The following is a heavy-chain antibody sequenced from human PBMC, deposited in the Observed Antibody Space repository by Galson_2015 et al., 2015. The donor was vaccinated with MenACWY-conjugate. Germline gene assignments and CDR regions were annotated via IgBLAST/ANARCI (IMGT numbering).Heavy chain of an antibody. Sequence: SLRLSCAASGFIFSNSGVTWVRQAPGKGLEWVSTISGSGGGTYYADSVKGRFTISRDNSENTLYLQMSSLRAEDTAVYYCAEASSADPSVLSSWFLHWGQGTLVTVSS. CDR2: ISGSGGGT. D-gene: IGHD5/OR15-5a*01. V-gene: IGHV3-23*01. J-gene: IGHJ4*02. CDR3: AEASSADPSVLSSWFLH. CDR1: GFIFSNSG.